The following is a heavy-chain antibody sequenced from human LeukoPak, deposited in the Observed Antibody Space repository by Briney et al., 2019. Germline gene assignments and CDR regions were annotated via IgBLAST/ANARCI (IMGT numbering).Heavy chain of an antibody. D-gene: IGHD6-13*01. CDR2: ISGGGTNT. Sequence: GGSLRLSCAASGFTVSSNYMSWVRQAPGKGLQWVSAISGGGTNTYYADSVRGRFTISRDNSKNTLYLQMNSLRAEDTAVYYCAKQGYSSSWLYFDYWGPGTLVTVSS. CDR1: GFTVSSNY. V-gene: IGHV3-23*01. CDR3: AKQGYSSSWLYFDY. J-gene: IGHJ4*02.